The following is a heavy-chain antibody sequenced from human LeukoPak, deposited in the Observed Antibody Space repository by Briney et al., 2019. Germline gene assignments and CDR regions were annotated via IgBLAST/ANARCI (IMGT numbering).Heavy chain of an antibody. D-gene: IGHD3-16*01. CDR2: ITDAVGST. CDR1: GFTFSSSS. J-gene: IGHJ6*02. V-gene: IGHV3-23*01. Sequence: GGSLRLSCAASGFTFSSSSISWVRQAPGKGLEWVSAITDAVGSTHYADSVKGRFTISSDNSKNTVYLQMNSLRADDTAIYYCARNQQLGGHSYYYYGMDVWGQGTTVTVSS. CDR3: ARNQQLGGHSYYYYGMDV.